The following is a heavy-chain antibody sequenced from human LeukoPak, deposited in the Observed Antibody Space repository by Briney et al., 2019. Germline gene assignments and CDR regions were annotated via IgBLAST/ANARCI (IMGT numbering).Heavy chain of an antibody. CDR3: ARLDTMRSGTYNYYYYMDV. CDR1: GESFSGYY. J-gene: IGHJ6*03. D-gene: IGHD3-10*01. Sequence: SETLSLTCAVYGESFSGYYWSWIRQPPGKGLEWMGEINHSGSTNYNPSLKSRGTILVDTSKNQFSLKLPSMTAAYTAVYYCARLDTMRSGTYNYYYYMDVWGKGTTVTISS. CDR2: INHSGST. V-gene: IGHV4-34*01.